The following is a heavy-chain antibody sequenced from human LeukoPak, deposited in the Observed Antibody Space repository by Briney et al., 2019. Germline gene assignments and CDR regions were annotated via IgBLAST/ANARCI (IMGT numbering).Heavy chain of an antibody. CDR1: GFTFSSYA. Sequence: GGSLRLSCAASGFTFSSYAMSWVRQAPGKGLEWVSAISGSGGSTYYADSVKGRFTISRDDSKNTLYLQMNSLRAEDTAVYYCAKDLYYYGSGSYLAALDYWGQGTLVTVSS. V-gene: IGHV3-23*01. J-gene: IGHJ4*02. D-gene: IGHD3-10*01. CDR3: AKDLYYYGSGSYLAALDY. CDR2: ISGSGGST.